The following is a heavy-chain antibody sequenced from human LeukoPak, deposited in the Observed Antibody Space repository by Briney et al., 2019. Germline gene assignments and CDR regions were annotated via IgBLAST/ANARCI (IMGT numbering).Heavy chain of an antibody. J-gene: IGHJ6*04. CDR2: IYSSGST. CDR1: GGSISSGSYY. D-gene: IGHD2-21*01. V-gene: IGHV4-61*02. Sequence: PSETLSLTCTVSGGSISSGSYYWSWIRQPAGKGLEWIGRIYSSGSTNYNPSLKSRVTMSLDTSKNQFSLKLSSVTAADTAVYYCATTPPWYSPDVWGKGTTVTVSS. CDR3: ATTPPWYSPDV.